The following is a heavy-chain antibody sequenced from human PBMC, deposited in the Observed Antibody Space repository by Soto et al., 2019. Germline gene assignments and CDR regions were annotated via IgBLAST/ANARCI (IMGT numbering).Heavy chain of an antibody. V-gene: IGHV3-30-3*01. D-gene: IGHD2-2*01. CDR3: ARGLVVVIHTDWFDP. J-gene: IGHJ5*02. CDR2: ISDEGTNK. Sequence: PGGSLRLSCVASGFTFSNYAMHGVRQAPGKGLEWVAVISDEGTNKHYADSVKGRFSISRDNSKNTLFLQMNSLRLEDTAVYYCARGLVVVIHTDWFDPWGQGTLVTVS. CDR1: GFTFSNYA.